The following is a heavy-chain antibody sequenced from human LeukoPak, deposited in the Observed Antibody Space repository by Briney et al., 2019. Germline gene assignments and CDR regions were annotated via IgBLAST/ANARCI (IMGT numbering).Heavy chain of an antibody. J-gene: IGHJ4*02. V-gene: IGHV3-23*01. CDR1: GFTFRSYA. CDR2: ISGSGGST. D-gene: IGHD5-12*01. CDR3: ARDVGGYAFDY. Sequence: PGGSLRLSCAASGFTFRSYAMIWVRQAPGKGLEWVSGISGSGGSTYYADSVKGRFTISRDNSKNTLYLQMNRLRVEDTAIYYCARDVGGYAFDYWGQGTLVTVSS.